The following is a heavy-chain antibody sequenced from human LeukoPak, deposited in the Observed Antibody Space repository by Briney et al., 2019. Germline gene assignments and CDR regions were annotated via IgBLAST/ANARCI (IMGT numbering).Heavy chain of an antibody. CDR1: GFTFSSYA. CDR2: ISGSGTNT. V-gene: IGHV3-23*01. D-gene: IGHD6-19*01. Sequence: GGSLRLSCAASGFTFSSYAMSWVRQSPGKGLEWVSTISGSGTNTYYADSVKGRFTTSRDNSKNTLYLQMNSLRAEGTAVYFCAKAGVAGTSRYFDCWGQGTLVTVSS. J-gene: IGHJ4*02. CDR3: AKAGVAGTSRYFDC.